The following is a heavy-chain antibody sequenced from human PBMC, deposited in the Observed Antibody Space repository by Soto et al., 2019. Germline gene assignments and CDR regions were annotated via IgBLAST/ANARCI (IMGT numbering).Heavy chain of an antibody. CDR2: ISWNSGSI. D-gene: IGHD2-2*01. Sequence: GGSLRLSCAASGFTFDDYAMHWVRQAPAKSLEWVSGISWNSGSIGYADSVKGRFTISRDNAKNSLYLQMNSLRAEDTALYYGAKDCASCRHDAFDISGEGAMVTV. J-gene: IGHJ3*02. CDR3: AKDCASCRHDAFDI. V-gene: IGHV3-9*01. CDR1: GFTFDDYA.